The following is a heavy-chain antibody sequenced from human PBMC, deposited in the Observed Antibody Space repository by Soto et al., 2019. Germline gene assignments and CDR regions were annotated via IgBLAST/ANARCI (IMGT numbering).Heavy chain of an antibody. V-gene: IGHV4-59*01. D-gene: IGHD6-19*01. CDR2: IYYSGST. Sequence: SETLSLTCTVSGGSISSYYWSWIRQPPGKGLEWIGYIYYSGSTNYNPSLKSRVTIPVDTSKNQFSLKLSSVTAADTAVYYCARVVVAVAGTMVDPWGQGTLVTVSS. J-gene: IGHJ5*02. CDR3: ARVVVAVAGTMVDP. CDR1: GGSISSYY.